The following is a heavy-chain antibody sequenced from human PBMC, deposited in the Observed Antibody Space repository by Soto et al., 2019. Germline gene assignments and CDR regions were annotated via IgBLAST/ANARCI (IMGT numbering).Heavy chain of an antibody. CDR1: GYTLTELS. V-gene: IGHV1-24*01. J-gene: IGHJ4*02. Sequence: CASVKVACKVSGYTLTELSMHWVRQAPGKGLEWMGGFDPEDGETIYAQKFQGRVTMTEDTSTDTAYMELSSLRSEDTAVYYCATARPGHYYYDSSGYSDSPPGGYYFDYWCQGTLVSVSS. D-gene: IGHD3-22*01. CDR2: FDPEDGET. CDR3: ATARPGHYYYDSSGYSDSPPGGYYFDY.